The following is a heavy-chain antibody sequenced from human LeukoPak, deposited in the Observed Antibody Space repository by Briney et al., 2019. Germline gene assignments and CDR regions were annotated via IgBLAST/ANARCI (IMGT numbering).Heavy chain of an antibody. CDR2: ISYDGSNK. CDR3: ARVQGVITHDAFDI. V-gene: IGHV3-30*04. Sequence: TGGSLRLSCAASGFTFSSYAMHWVRQAPGKGLEWVAVISYDGSNKYYADSVKGRFTISRDNAKNSLYLQMNSLRVEDTAVYYCARVQGVITHDAFDIWGQGTMVTVSS. CDR1: GFTFSSYA. J-gene: IGHJ3*02. D-gene: IGHD3-22*01.